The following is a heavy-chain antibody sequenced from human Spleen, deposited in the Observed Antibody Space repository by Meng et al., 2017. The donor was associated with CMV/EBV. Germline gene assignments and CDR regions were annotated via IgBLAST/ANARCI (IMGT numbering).Heavy chain of an antibody. CDR1: GGTFSSYA. CDR3: ARDGVSTGSDYGTYRYYGMDV. J-gene: IGHJ6*02. D-gene: IGHD1-26*01. Sequence: SVKVSCKPSGGTFSSYAITWVRQAPGQGLEWMGGIIPIVGIANYAQKFQGRVTITAAKSMNTVYMEVSSLTSEDTAVYYCARDGVSTGSDYGTYRYYGMDVWGQGTTVTVSS. CDR2: IIPIVGIA. V-gene: IGHV1-69*10.